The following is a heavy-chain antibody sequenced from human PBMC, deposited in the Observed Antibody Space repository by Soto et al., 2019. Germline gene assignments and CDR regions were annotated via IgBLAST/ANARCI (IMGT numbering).Heavy chain of an antibody. D-gene: IGHD3-3*01. CDR1: GFTFSDYY. CDR2: ISSSGSTI. J-gene: IGHJ4*02. V-gene: IGHV3-11*01. CDR3: ARSAAIFGVDGVFTL. Sequence: GGSLRLSCAASGFTFSDYYMSWIRQAPGKGLEWVSYISSSGSTIYYADSVKGRFTISRDNAKNSLYLQMNSLGAEDTAVYYCARSAAIFGVDGVFTLWGQGTLVTVSS.